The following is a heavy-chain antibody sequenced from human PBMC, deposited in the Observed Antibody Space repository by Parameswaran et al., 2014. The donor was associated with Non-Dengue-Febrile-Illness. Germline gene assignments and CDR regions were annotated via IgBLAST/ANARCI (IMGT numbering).Heavy chain of an antibody. CDR2: IYPDDSDT. J-gene: IGHJ4*02. V-gene: IGHV5-51*01. CDR3: ARREESSNGVGY. D-gene: IGHD4-11*01. Sequence: VRQAPGKGLEWMGIIYPDDSDTRYSPSFQGQVTISVDKSISTAYLQWSSLKASDTAMYYCARREESSNGVGYWGQGTLVTVSS.